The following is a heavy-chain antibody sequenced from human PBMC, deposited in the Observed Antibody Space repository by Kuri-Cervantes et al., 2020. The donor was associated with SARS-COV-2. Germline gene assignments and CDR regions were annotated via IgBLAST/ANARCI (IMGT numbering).Heavy chain of an antibody. CDR2: INPNSGGT. CDR3: ARGSIFSDTGGWYFDY. D-gene: IGHD3-10*01. Sequence: ASVKVFCKASGYTFTGYYMHWVRQAPGQGLEWMGWINPNSGGTNYAQKFQGRVTMTRDTSISTACMELSRLRSDDTAVYYCARGSIFSDTGGWYFDYWGQGTLVTVSS. V-gene: IGHV1-2*02. J-gene: IGHJ4*02. CDR1: GYTFTGYY.